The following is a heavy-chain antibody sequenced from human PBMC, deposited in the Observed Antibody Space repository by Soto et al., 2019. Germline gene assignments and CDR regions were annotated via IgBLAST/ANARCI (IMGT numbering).Heavy chain of an antibody. D-gene: IGHD2-8*01. J-gene: IGHJ4*02. V-gene: IGHV1-69*13. CDR2: IIPIFGTT. CDR1: GGTFSNYA. CDR3: AKSLDMSPMGYILDY. Sequence: SVKVSCKASGGTFSNYAISWVRQAPGQGLEWMGGIIPIFGTTNYAQRFQGRVTITADESTSTAYMELSSLRSEDTAMYYCAKSLDMSPMGYILDYRGQGTLVTVSS.